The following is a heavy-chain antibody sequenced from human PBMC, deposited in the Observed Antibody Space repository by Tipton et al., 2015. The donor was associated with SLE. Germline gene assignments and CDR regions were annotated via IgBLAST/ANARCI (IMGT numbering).Heavy chain of an antibody. J-gene: IGHJ4*02. V-gene: IGHV4-38-2*02. CDR1: GYSISSGYY. CDR3: ARGQYKRDY. Sequence: LSLTCSVSGYSISSGYYWGWIRQPPGKGLEWIGEIHHGGSTYYNPSLKSRVTLSVDTSKNQFSLNLRSVTAADTAVYYCARGQYKRDYWGQGTLVTVSS. CDR2: IHHGGST. D-gene: IGHD1-1*01.